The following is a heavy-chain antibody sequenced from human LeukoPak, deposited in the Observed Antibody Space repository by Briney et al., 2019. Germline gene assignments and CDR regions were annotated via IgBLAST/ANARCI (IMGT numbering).Heavy chain of an antibody. CDR1: GFTFSSYG. Sequence: GGSLRLSCAASGFTFSSYGMSWVHQAPGKGLEWGSTISGSGDIIYYADSVKGRFTISRDNPKNTLYLQMNSLRAEDTAVYYCAKGRVGHSPGYYYGNDAFDIWGQGTMVTVSS. CDR2: ISGSGDII. D-gene: IGHD3-22*01. J-gene: IGHJ3*02. V-gene: IGHV3-23*01. CDR3: AKGRVGHSPGYYYGNDAFDI.